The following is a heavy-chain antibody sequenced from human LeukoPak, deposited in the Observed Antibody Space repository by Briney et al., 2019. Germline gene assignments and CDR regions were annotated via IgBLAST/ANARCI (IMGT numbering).Heavy chain of an antibody. CDR3: GRDPRGPYTSSWTEVVDQ. CDR2: ISVGDSPYT. D-gene: IGHD6-13*01. V-gene: IGHV3-21*06. Sequence: GGSLRLSCAASGFSFSRSSIIWFRQAPGKGLEWVSSISVGDSPYTYYADSLKGRFTISRDNSKSTLYLQMDSLRAEDTAVYYCGRDPRGPYTSSWTEVVDQWGQGTLVTVSS. CDR1: GFSFSRSS. J-gene: IGHJ4*02.